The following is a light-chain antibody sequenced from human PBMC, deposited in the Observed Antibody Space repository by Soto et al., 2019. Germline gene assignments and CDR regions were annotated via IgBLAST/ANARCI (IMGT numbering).Light chain of an antibody. Sequence: DIQMTQSPSTLSASVGDRVTITCRASQSIGTWLAWYQQKPGKAPNLLIYKASTLESGVPSRFSGGGSGTEFTLSISSLQPDDFATYYCQQYNSDSRTFGQGTKVEIK. J-gene: IGKJ1*01. CDR1: QSIGTW. V-gene: IGKV1-5*03. CDR3: QQYNSDSRT. CDR2: KAS.